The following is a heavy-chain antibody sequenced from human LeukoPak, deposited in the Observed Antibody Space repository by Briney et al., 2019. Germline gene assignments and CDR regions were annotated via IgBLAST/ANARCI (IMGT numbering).Heavy chain of an antibody. CDR3: TRGRNDYGDPDAFDI. CDR1: GFTFSDFA. Sequence: GGSLKHSCAASGFTFSDFAMNWVRQAPGKGLEWVSSITRVSTYTYYSESVQGRFTISRDNHKDLLYLQLNSLRGDDSGIYYCTRGRNDYGDPDAFDIWGQGTVVTVSS. CDR2: ITRVSTYT. J-gene: IGHJ3*02. D-gene: IGHD4-17*01. V-gene: IGHV3-21*01.